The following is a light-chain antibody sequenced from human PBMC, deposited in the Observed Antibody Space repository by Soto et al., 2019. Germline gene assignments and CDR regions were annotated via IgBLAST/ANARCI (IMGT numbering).Light chain of an antibody. CDR1: SSDIGTYNS. V-gene: IGLV2-14*01. CDR3: CSYTSTYTLV. J-gene: IGLJ3*02. Sequence: QSALTQPASVSGSPGQSITISCTGTSSDIGTYNSVSWYQHHPGKAPKLLIFEVIDRPSVVSDRFSGSKSGNTASLTISGLQPEDEADYYCCSYTSTYTLVFGGGTKVTVL. CDR2: EVI.